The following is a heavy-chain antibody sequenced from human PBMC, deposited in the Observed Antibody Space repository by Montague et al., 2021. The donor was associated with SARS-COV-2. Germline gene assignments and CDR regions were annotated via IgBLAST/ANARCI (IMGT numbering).Heavy chain of an antibody. CDR1: GGSISSSTYY. Sequence: SETLSLTCTVSGGSISSSTYYWGWIRQPPGKGLEWIASIYYSESTYFNPSLKSRVAISIDTSKNQFSLKLSSVTAADTAVYYCAGRPYYYDSSGQFDPWGQGVLVTVSS. V-gene: IGHV4-39*07. J-gene: IGHJ5*02. D-gene: IGHD3-22*01. CDR2: IYYSEST. CDR3: AGRPYYYDSSGQFDP.